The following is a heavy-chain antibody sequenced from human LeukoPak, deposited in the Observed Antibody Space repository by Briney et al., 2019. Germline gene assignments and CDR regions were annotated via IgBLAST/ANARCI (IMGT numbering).Heavy chain of an antibody. D-gene: IGHD3-22*01. J-gene: IGHJ4*02. CDR2: TYYSGST. V-gene: IGHV4-59*12. CDR1: GGSISSYY. Sequence: PSETLSLTCTVSGGSISSYYWSWIRQPPGKGLEWIGYTYYSGSTNYNPSLKSRVTISVDTSKKQFSLKLSSVTAADTAVYYCARGQTYYYDSSGYYFDYWGQGTLVTVSS. CDR3: ARGQTYYYDSSGYYFDY.